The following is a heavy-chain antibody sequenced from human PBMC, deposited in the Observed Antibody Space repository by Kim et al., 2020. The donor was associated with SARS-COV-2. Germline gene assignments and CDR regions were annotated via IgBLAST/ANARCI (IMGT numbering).Heavy chain of an antibody. CDR2: INTNTGNP. V-gene: IGHV7-4-1*02. D-gene: IGHD2-2*01. Sequence: ASVKVSCKASGYTFTTYGMNWVRQAPGQGLEWMGWINTNTGNPTYAQGFTGRFVFSLDTSVSTAYLQISSLTAEDTAVYYCAREDAYSSSEDNWFDPWGQGTLVTVSP. J-gene: IGHJ5*02. CDR1: GYTFTTYG. CDR3: AREDAYSSSEDNWFDP.